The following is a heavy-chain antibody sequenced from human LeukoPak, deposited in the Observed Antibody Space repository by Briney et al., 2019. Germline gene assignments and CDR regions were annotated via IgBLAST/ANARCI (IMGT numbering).Heavy chain of an antibody. Sequence: PGRSLRLSCAASGFTFSSYAMHWVRQAPGKGLEWVAVISYDGSNKYYADSAKGRFTISRDNSKNTLYLQMNSLRAEDTAVYYCARDRRRYFDWLPSYYYYGMDVWGQGTTVTVSS. D-gene: IGHD3-9*01. CDR1: GFTFSSYA. V-gene: IGHV3-30*04. CDR2: ISYDGSNK. J-gene: IGHJ6*02. CDR3: ARDRRRYFDWLPSYYYYGMDV.